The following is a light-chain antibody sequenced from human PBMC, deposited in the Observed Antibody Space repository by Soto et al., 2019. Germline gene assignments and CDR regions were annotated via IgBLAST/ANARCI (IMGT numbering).Light chain of an antibody. CDR3: QQYNSYSLT. CDR1: QSISSR. J-gene: IGKJ4*01. Sequence: DIPMTQSPSTLSASVGDRVTITCRASQSISSRLAWYQQKPGKAPKILIYDASNLESGVPSRFSASGSGTEFTLTISSLQPDDFATCYCQQYNSYSLTFGGGTKVEIK. V-gene: IGKV1-5*01. CDR2: DAS.